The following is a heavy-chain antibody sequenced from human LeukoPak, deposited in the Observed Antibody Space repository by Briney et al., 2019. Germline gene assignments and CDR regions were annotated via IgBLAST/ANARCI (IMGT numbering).Heavy chain of an antibody. J-gene: IGHJ4*02. V-gene: IGHV4-59*12. CDR1: GGSISSYY. CDR3: AALGGDPDY. Sequence: SETLSLTCTVSGGSISSYYWSWIRQPPGKGLEWIGYIYYSGTTNYNPSLKSRVTISVDTSKNQFSLKLSSVTAADTAVYYCAALGGDPDYWGQGTLVTVSS. CDR2: IYYSGTT. D-gene: IGHD3-16*01.